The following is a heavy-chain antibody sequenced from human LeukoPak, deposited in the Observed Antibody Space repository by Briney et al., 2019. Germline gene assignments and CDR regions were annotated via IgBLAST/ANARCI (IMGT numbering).Heavy chain of an antibody. Sequence: GASVKVSCKVSGYTLTELSMHWVRQAPGKGLEWMGGFDPEDGETIYAQKFQGRVTMTEDTPTDTAYMELSSLRSEDTAVYYCATLLRYSDTGGNNWFDPWGQGTLVTVSS. CDR2: FDPEDGET. V-gene: IGHV1-24*01. CDR3: ATLLRYSDTGGNNWFDP. CDR1: GYTLTELS. J-gene: IGHJ5*02. D-gene: IGHD3-9*01.